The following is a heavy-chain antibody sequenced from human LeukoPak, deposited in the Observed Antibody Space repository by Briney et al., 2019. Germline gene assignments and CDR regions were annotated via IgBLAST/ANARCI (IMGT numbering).Heavy chain of an antibody. V-gene: IGHV3-23*01. D-gene: IGHD2-2*01. CDR1: GFTFSSYA. CDR3: AKDIVVVPAPVGYFDL. Sequence: PGGSLRLSCSASGFTFSSYAMSWVRQAPGKGLEWVSGISGSGGSTYYADSVKGWFTIFRDNSKNTEYLQMNSLRAEDTAVYYCAKDIVVVPAPVGYFDLWGRGALVTVSS. J-gene: IGHJ2*01. CDR2: ISGSGGST.